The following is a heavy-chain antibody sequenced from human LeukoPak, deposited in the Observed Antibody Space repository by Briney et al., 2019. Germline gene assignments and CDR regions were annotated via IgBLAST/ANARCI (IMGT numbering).Heavy chain of an antibody. D-gene: IGHD1-26*01. V-gene: IGHV3-48*03. CDR1: GFTFSSYE. J-gene: IGHJ4*02. CDR2: ISSSGSTI. Sequence: GGSLRLSCAASGFTFSSYEINWVRQAPGKGLEWVSYISSSGSTIYYADSVKGRFTISRDNAKNSLYLQMNSLRAEDTAVYYCAGGGGVGAKYWGQGTLVTVSS. CDR3: AGGGGVGAKY.